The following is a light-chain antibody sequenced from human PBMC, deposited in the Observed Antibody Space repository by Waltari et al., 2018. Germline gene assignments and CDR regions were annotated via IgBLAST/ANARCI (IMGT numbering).Light chain of an antibody. CDR2: DAS. Sequence: EIVLTQSPGTLSLSPGEGATLSCRASQSVDGRYLAWYQQKPGQSPSLLIYDASSRSTGIPDRFSGSGSGTDFTLTITRLEPEDFAVYYCQQYGSAPRTFGQGTKVEIK. CDR3: QQYGSAPRT. J-gene: IGKJ1*01. V-gene: IGKV3-20*01. CDR1: QSVDGRY.